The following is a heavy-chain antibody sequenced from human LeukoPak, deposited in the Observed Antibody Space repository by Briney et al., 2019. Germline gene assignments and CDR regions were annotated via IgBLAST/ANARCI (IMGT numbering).Heavy chain of an antibody. CDR3: ARHAGNSGWYWFYY. J-gene: IGHJ4*02. Sequence: KPSETLSLTCAVYGGSFSGYYWSWIRQPPGKGLEWIGEINHSGSTNYNPSLKSRVTISVDTSKNQFSLNLSSVTAADTASYYCARHAGNSGWYWFYYWGQGTLVTVSS. CDR1: GGSFSGYY. D-gene: IGHD6-19*01. V-gene: IGHV4-34*01. CDR2: INHSGST.